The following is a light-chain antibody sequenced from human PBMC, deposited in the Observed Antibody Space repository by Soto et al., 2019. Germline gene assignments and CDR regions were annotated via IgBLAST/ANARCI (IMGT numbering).Light chain of an antibody. CDR1: QSLLQSNGYNY. J-gene: IGKJ1*01. CDR2: LGS. CDR3: MQALQTPWA. Sequence: DIVMTQSPLCLPVTPGEPASISCRSSQSLLQSNGYNYLDWYVQKPGQSPQLLISLGSNRASGVPDRFSGSGSGTDFTLKISRVEAEDVGVYYCMQALQTPWAFGQGTKVEIK. V-gene: IGKV2-28*01.